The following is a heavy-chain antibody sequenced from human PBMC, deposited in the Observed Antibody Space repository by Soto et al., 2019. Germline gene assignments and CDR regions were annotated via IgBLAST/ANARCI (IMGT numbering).Heavy chain of an antibody. J-gene: IGHJ3*02. Sequence: GGSLRLSCAASGVTFSSYSMNWVRQAPGKGLEWVSSISSSSSYIYYADSVKGRFTISRDNAKNSLYLQMNSLRAEGTAVYYCARAQNYDYIWGSYRDDDAFDIWGQGTMVTVSS. D-gene: IGHD3-16*02. CDR1: GVTFSSYS. V-gene: IGHV3-21*01. CDR2: ISSSSSYI. CDR3: ARAQNYDYIWGSYRDDDAFDI.